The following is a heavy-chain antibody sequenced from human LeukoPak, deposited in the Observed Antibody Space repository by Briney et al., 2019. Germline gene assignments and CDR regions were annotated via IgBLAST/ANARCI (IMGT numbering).Heavy chain of an antibody. Sequence: SETLSLTCAVYGGSFSGYYWSWVRQPPGKGLEWIGEINNSGSTNYNPSLTSRGTISVDRSKNQFSLKLSSVTAADTAVYYCARPPRSYSSSSRYYYYYMDVWGKGTTVTVSS. CDR2: INNSGST. CDR1: GGSFSGYY. V-gene: IGHV4-34*01. CDR3: ARPPRSYSSSSRYYYYYMDV. J-gene: IGHJ6*03. D-gene: IGHD6-6*01.